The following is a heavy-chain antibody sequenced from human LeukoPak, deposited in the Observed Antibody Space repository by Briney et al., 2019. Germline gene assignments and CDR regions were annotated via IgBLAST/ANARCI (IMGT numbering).Heavy chain of an antibody. J-gene: IGHJ4*02. CDR2: IKTKTYGGTT. CDR1: GFTLGNVW. V-gene: IGHV3-15*01. Sequence: GGSLRLSCAASGFTLGNVWMTWARQAPGKGLEWVGRIKTKTYGGTTDYAAPVKGRFTISRDDSTNTLYLQMNSLKTEDTAIYYCTTLDDYGRHWGQGTLVTVSS. CDR3: TTLDDYGRH. D-gene: IGHD4-17*01.